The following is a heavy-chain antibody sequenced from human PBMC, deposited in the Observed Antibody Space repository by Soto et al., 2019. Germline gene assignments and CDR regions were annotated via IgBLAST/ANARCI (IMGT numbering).Heavy chain of an antibody. CDR1: GYSFTTYW. CDR2: IYPGDFDT. Sequence: RGESLKISCKGSGYSFTTYWIGWVRQMPGKGLEWMGIIYPGDFDTRYSPSFQGQVTISSDRSISTAYLQWSSQKASDTAMYYCARLENGGYTIALYYGIDVWGQGTTVTVSS. CDR3: ARLENGGYTIALYYGIDV. J-gene: IGHJ6*02. D-gene: IGHD2-21*01. V-gene: IGHV5-51*01.